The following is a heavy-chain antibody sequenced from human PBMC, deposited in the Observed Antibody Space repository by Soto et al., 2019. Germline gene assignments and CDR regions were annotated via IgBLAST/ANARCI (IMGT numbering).Heavy chain of an antibody. D-gene: IGHD1-26*01. J-gene: IGHJ4*02. CDR2: ISFDGSNM. CDR3: ASCGNIPGVY. Sequence: QVHLVESGGGVVQPGRSLRLSCAASGFTFSSYAMHWVRQAPGKGLEWVSVISFDGSNMYYAASVKGRFTISRDNSKNTLYLQMSSLRAEDTAMYYCASCGNIPGVYWCQGTLVTVSS. V-gene: IGHV3-30-3*01. CDR1: GFTFSSYA.